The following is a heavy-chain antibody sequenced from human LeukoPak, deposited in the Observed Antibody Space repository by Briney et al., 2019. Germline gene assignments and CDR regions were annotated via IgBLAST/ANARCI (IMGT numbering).Heavy chain of an antibody. V-gene: IGHV5-51*01. D-gene: IGHD4/OR15-4a*01. CDR2: IYPGDSDT. CDR3: ARRRSLTYYGMDV. Sequence: GASLKISCKGSGSSFSTYWIGWVRQMPGKGLEWMGIIYPGDSDTRYSPSFQGQVTISADKSISTAYLQWSSLKASDTAMYYCARRRSLTYYGMDVWGQGTTVTVSS. J-gene: IGHJ6*02. CDR1: GSSFSTYW.